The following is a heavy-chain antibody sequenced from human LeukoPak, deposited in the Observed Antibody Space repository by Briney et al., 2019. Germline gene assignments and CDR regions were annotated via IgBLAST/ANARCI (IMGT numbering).Heavy chain of an antibody. D-gene: IGHD5-12*01. J-gene: IGHJ3*02. CDR1: GGSISSSSYY. Sequence: PSETLSLTCTVSGGSISSSSYYWGWIRQPPGKGLEWIGSIYYSGSTYYNPSLKSRVTISVDTSKNQFSLKLSSVTAADTAVYYCAREGLSGYDVVDIWGQGTMVTVSS. CDR2: IYYSGST. V-gene: IGHV4-39*01. CDR3: AREGLSGYDVVDI.